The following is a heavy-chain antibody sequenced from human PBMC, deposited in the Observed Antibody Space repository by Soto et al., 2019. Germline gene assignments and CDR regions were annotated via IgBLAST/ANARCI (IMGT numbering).Heavy chain of an antibody. J-gene: IGHJ5*02. D-gene: IGHD1-26*01. V-gene: IGHV2-5*02. CDR3: AHRLGGSKRGWFDP. CDR2: IYWDDDK. Sequence: QITLKESGPTLVKPTQTLTLTCTFSGFSLSTSGVGVGWIRQPPGKALEWLALIYWDDDKRYSPSLKSRLTITKDTSKNHVVLTMTNMDPVDTATYYCAHRLGGSKRGWFDPWGQGTLVTVSS. CDR1: GFSLSTSGVG.